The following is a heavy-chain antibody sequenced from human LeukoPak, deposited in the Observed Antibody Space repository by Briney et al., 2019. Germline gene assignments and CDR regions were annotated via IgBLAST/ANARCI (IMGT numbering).Heavy chain of an antibody. D-gene: IGHD3-22*01. Sequence: PSETLSLTCAVYGGSFSGYYWSWIRQPPGKGLEWIGEINHSRSTNYNPSLKSRVTISVDTSKNQFSLKLSSVTAADTAVYYCARGSEDSSGYFDYWGQGTLVTVSS. V-gene: IGHV4-34*01. CDR1: GGSFSGYY. J-gene: IGHJ4*02. CDR2: INHSRST. CDR3: ARGSEDSSGYFDY.